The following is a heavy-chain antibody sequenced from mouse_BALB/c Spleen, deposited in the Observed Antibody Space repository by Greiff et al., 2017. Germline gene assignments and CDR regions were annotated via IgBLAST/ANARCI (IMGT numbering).Heavy chain of an antibody. V-gene: IGHV1-4*02. CDR3: ARGRTGAMDY. CDR2: INPSSGYT. Sequence: VQLQQSAAELARPGASVKMSCKASGYTFTSYTMHWVKQRPGQGLEWIGYINPSSGYTEYNQKFKDKTTLTADKSSSTAYMQLSSLTSEDSAVYYCARGRTGAMDYWGQGTSVTVSS. J-gene: IGHJ4*01. CDR1: GYTFTSYT.